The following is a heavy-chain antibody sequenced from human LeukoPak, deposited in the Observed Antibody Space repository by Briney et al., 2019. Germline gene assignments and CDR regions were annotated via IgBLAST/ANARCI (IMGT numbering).Heavy chain of an antibody. CDR1: GYTFTSYG. CDR2: ISAYNGNT. Sequence: GASVKVSCKASGYTFTSYGISWVRQAPGQGLEWMGWISAYNGNTNYAQKLQGRVTMTTDTSTSTAYMELRSLRSDDTAVYYCARDHLSYYDFWSGYYDYWGQGTLVTVSS. CDR3: ARDHLSYYDFWSGYYDY. D-gene: IGHD3-3*01. J-gene: IGHJ4*02. V-gene: IGHV1-18*01.